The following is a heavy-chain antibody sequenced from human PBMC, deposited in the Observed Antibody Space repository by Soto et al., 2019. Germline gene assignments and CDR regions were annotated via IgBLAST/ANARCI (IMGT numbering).Heavy chain of an antibody. Sequence: PGGSLRLSCAASGFTVSSNYMSWVRQAPGKGLEWVSVIYSGGSTYYADSVKGRFTISRDNSKNTLYLQMNSLRAEDTAVYYCARGYYYDSSGYSFDYWGQGTLVTVSS. J-gene: IGHJ4*02. CDR1: GFTVSSNY. CDR3: ARGYYYDSSGYSFDY. D-gene: IGHD3-22*01. V-gene: IGHV3-53*01. CDR2: IYSGGST.